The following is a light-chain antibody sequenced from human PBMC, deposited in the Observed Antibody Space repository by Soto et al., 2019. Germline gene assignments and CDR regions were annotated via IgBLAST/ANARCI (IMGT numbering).Light chain of an antibody. V-gene: IGKV3-11*01. CDR1: QTIDKF. Sequence: EVELTQSPATLSLSPGETATLSCRASQTIDKFLAWYQQRPGQPPRLLIFVSSNRATGVPVRFSGSGSGTVFTLTIGSLEPEDSAVYYCQQRKHWPPITFGQGTRLEIK. CDR3: QQRKHWPPIT. CDR2: VSS. J-gene: IGKJ5*01.